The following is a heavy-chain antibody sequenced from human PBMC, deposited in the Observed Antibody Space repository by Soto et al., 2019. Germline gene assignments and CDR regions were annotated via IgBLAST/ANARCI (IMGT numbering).Heavy chain of an antibody. V-gene: IGHV3-9*01. Sequence: GGSLRLSCAASGFTFDDYAMHWVRQAPGKGLEWVSGISWNSGSIGYADSVKGRFTISRDNAKNSLYLQMNSLRAEDTALYYCAKDSGRWNDRAGIWFDPWGQGTLVTVSS. CDR2: ISWNSGSI. CDR3: AKDSGRWNDRAGIWFDP. CDR1: GFTFDDYA. J-gene: IGHJ5*02. D-gene: IGHD1-1*01.